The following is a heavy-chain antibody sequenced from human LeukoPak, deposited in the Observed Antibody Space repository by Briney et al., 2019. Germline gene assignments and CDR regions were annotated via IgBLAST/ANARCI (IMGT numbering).Heavy chain of an antibody. J-gene: IGHJ5*02. CDR1: GFIFSSYW. V-gene: IGHV3-7*03. CDR2: IKYDGGEK. Sequence: PGGSLRLSCTASGFIFSSYWMSWVRQAPGKGLEWVANIKYDGGEKYYVDSVKGRFTISRDNAKNSLFLQMNSLRAEDTAVYYCAREPPRERWFDTWGQGSLVTVYS. CDR3: AREPPRERWFDT. D-gene: IGHD1-1*01.